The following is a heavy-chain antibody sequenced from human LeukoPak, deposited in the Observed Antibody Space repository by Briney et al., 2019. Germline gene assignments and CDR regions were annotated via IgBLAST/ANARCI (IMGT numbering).Heavy chain of an antibody. D-gene: IGHD3-16*02. V-gene: IGHV4-4*07. Sequence: SETLSLTCTVSGGSISSYYWSWIRQPAGKGLEWIGRIYTSGSTNYNPSLKSRVTMSVDTSKNQFSLKLSSVTAADTAVYYCATLRPYDYVWGSYLDAFDIWGQGTMVTVSS. CDR3: ATLRPYDYVWGSYLDAFDI. CDR1: GGSISSYY. CDR2: IYTSGST. J-gene: IGHJ3*02.